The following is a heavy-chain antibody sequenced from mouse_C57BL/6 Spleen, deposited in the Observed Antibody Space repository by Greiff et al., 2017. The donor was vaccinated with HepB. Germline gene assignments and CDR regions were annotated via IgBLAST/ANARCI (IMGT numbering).Heavy chain of an antibody. CDR3: VRQRGTTVVATDYAMDY. D-gene: IGHD1-1*01. V-gene: IGHV10-1*01. Sequence: EVQGVESGGGLVQPKGSLKLSCAASGFSFNTYAMNWVRQAPGKGLEWVARIRSKSNNYATYYADSVKDRFTISRDDSESMLYLQMNNLKTEDTAMYYCVRQRGTTVVATDYAMDYWGQGTSVTVSS. J-gene: IGHJ4*01. CDR2: IRSKSNNYAT. CDR1: GFSFNTYA.